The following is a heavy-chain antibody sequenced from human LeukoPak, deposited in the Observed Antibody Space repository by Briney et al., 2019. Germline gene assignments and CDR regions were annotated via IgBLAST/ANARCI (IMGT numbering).Heavy chain of an antibody. CDR2: IYTTGST. J-gene: IGHJ4*02. CDR3: ASSYYGSGSRYNDY. Sequence: PSETLSITCTVSRGSFSSYYWSWIRQPAGKGLEWIGRIYTTGSTNYNPSLKSRLTMSVDTSKSQFSLRLTSVTAADTAVYYCASSYYGSGSRYNDYWGQGTLVTVSS. D-gene: IGHD3-10*01. V-gene: IGHV4-4*07. CDR1: RGSFSSYY.